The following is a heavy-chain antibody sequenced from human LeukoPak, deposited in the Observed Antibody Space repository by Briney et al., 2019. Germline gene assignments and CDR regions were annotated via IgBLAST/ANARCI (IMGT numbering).Heavy chain of an antibody. CDR1: GFTFSSYA. CDR3: LRPDCGSTSCYTFLY. V-gene: IGHV3-23*01. CDR2: ISGSGGST. D-gene: IGHD2-2*02. Sequence: GGSLRLSCAVSGFTFSSYAMSWVRQAPGKGLEWVSAISGSGGSTYYADSVKGRFTISRDNSKNTLYLQMNSLRAEDTAVYYCLRPDCGSTSCYTFLYWGQGTLVTVSS. J-gene: IGHJ4*02.